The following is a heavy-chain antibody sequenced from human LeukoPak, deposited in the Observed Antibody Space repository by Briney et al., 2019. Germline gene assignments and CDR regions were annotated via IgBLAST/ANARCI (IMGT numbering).Heavy chain of an antibody. Sequence: PGRSLRLSCAASGFTFSSYGMHWVRQAPGKGLEWVANIKGSDKGHVDSVKGRFSVSRDDARNSLYLEMDSLRAEDTAVYYCARDVDWNYDLWGQGTVVRVSS. J-gene: IGHJ4*02. CDR1: GFTFSSYG. CDR3: ARDVDWNYDL. CDR2: IKGSDK. D-gene: IGHD1-7*01. V-gene: IGHV3-7*01.